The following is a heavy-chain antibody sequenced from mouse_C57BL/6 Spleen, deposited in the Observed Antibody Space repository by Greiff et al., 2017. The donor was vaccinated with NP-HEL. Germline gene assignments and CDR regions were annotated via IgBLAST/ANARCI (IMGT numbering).Heavy chain of an antibody. CDR1: GYTFTDYY. V-gene: IGHV1-19*01. D-gene: IGHD4-1*01. CDR2: INPYNGGT. CDR3: AKNWDGFDWYFDV. J-gene: IGHJ1*03. Sequence: VQLQQSGPVLVKPGASVKMSCKASGYTFTDYYMNWVKQSHGKSLEWIGVINPYNGGTSYNQKFKGKATLTVDKSSSTAYMELNSLTSEDSAVYYCAKNWDGFDWYFDVWGTGTTVTVSS.